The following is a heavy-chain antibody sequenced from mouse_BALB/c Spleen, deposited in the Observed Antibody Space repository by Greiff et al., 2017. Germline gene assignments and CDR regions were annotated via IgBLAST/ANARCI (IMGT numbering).Heavy chain of an antibody. CDR2: ISSGGSYT. V-gene: IGHV5-9-4*01. CDR3: ARRIRGYAMDY. J-gene: IGHJ4*01. Sequence: EVKLVESGGGLVKPGGSLKLSCAASGFTFSSYAMSWVRQSPEKRLEWVAEISSGGSYTYYPDTVTGRFTISRDNAKNTLYLEMSSLRSEDTAMYYCARRIRGYAMDYWGQGTSVTVSS. CDR1: GFTFSSYA.